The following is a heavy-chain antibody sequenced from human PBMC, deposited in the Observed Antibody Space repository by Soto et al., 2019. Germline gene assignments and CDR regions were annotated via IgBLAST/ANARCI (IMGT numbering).Heavy chain of an antibody. J-gene: IGHJ4*02. CDR1: GFPFSTYA. Sequence: PGGSLRVSCAASGFPFSTYAMHWVRQTPCKRLESVAIIWYDGNKRYYVDSVKGRFTISRDTSNNTLFLRMNNLRAEDTAMYFCARDNNGDTGDSHVAGGGLDHWGQGTLVTVSS. CDR3: ARDNNGDTGDSHVAGGGLDH. D-gene: IGHD2-21*02. V-gene: IGHV3-33*01. CDR2: IWYDGNKR.